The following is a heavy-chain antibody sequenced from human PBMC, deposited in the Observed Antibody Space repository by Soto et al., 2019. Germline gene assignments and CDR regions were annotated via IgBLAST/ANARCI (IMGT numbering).Heavy chain of an antibody. Sequence: QLQLQESGPGLVKPSETLSLTCTVSGGSISSSSYYWGWIRQPPGKGLEWIGSIYYSGSTYYNPFLKSRVTISVDTSKNQFSLKLSSATAADTAVYYCAGSSSSWHLPGGYYYYGMDVWGQGTTVTVSS. D-gene: IGHD6-13*01. J-gene: IGHJ6*02. V-gene: IGHV4-39*01. CDR2: IYYSGST. CDR1: GGSISSSSYY. CDR3: AGSSSSWHLPGGYYYYGMDV.